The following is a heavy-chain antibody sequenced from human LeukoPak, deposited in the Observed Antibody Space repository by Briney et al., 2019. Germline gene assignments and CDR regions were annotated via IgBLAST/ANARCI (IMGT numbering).Heavy chain of an antibody. CDR3: AKGYGDYYNWFDP. D-gene: IGHD4-17*01. CDR2: ISWNSGSI. Sequence: SLRLSCAASGFTLDGYAMHWVRQAPGKGLEWVSGISWNSGSIGYADSVKGRFTISRDNAKNSLYLQMNSLRAEDTALYYCAKGYGDYYNWFDPWGQGTLVTVSS. V-gene: IGHV3-9*01. CDR1: GFTLDGYA. J-gene: IGHJ5*02.